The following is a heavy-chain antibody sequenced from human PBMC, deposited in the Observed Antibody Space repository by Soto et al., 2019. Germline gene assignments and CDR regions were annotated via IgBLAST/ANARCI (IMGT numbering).Heavy chain of an antibody. CDR1: GGTFSSYA. Sequence: SVKVSCKASGGTFSSYAISWVRQAPGQGLEWMGGIIPIFGTANYAQKFQGRVTITADKSTSTAYMELSSLRSEDTAVYYCARAHTIFGVVLWFDPWGQGTLVTGSS. CDR3: ARAHTIFGVVLWFDP. J-gene: IGHJ5*02. CDR2: IIPIFGTA. D-gene: IGHD3-3*01. V-gene: IGHV1-69*06.